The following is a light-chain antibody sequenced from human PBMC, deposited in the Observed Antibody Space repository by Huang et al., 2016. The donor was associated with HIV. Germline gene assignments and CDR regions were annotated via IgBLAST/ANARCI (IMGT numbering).Light chain of an antibody. J-gene: IGKJ4*01. Sequence: IQLTQSPSSLSAFVGDKITITCRASQRISSYLAWYQQKPGQAPKLLIYAASTLQSGVPSRFSGSGSWTDFTLTISSLQPEDFATYYCQQLNSYPLTFGGGTKVEIK. V-gene: IGKV1-9*01. CDR3: QQLNSYPLT. CDR2: AAS. CDR1: QRISSY.